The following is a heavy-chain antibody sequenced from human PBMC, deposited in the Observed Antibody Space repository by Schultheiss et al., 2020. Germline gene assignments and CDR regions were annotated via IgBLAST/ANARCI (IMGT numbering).Heavy chain of an antibody. CDR1: GFTFSDYY. CDR3: AKRVGTSFGHFDH. V-gene: IGHV3-11*01. CDR2: ISSSGSTI. D-gene: IGHD2-21*02. Sequence: GGSLRLSCAASGFTFSDYYMSWIRQAPGKGLEWVSYISSSGSTIYYADSVKGRFTISRDNSKNTFYLQMNSLTADDTAVYYCAKRVGTSFGHFDHWGQGTLVTVSS. J-gene: IGHJ4*02.